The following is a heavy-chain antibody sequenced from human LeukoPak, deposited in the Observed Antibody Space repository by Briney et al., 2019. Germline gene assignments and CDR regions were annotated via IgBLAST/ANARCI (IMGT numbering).Heavy chain of an antibody. D-gene: IGHD4-17*01. J-gene: IGHJ4*02. CDR1: GFTFSGYY. V-gene: IGHV3-11*05. Sequence: PGGSLRLSCAASGFTFSGYYMSWIRQAPGKGLEWVSYISSSSSYTSYADSVKGRFTISRDNAKNSLYLQMNSPRAEDTAVYYCARASNGDYVDYWGQGTLVTVSS. CDR2: ISSSSSYT. CDR3: ARASNGDYVDY.